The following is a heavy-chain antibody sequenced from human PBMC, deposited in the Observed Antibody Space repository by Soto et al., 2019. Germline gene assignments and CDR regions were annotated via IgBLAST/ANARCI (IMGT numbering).Heavy chain of an antibody. Sequence: QVQLQESGPGLVKPSQTLSLTCTVSGGSISSGGYYWSWIRQHPGKGLEGMGYIYYSGSTYYNPSRRSRVTISVAALKNQFSLKLSSVTAADTAVYYCARAPIQPLEWSQGWFDPWGQGTLVTVSS. CDR1: GGSISSGGYY. V-gene: IGHV4-31*03. D-gene: IGHD3-3*01. CDR3: ARAPIQPLEWSQGWFDP. CDR2: IYYSGST. J-gene: IGHJ5*02.